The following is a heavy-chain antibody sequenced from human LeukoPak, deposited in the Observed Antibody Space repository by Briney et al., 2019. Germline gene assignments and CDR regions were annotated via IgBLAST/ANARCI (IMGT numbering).Heavy chain of an antibody. D-gene: IGHD3-16*02. CDR3: ARMYDYVWGSYRSDAFDI. J-gene: IGHJ3*02. Sequence: PGGSLRLSCAASGFTFSSYSMNWVRQAPGKGLEWVSSISSSSSYIYYADSVKGRFTISRDNAKNSLYLQMNSLRAEDTAVYYCARMYDYVWGSYRSDAFDIWGQGTMVTVSS. V-gene: IGHV3-21*01. CDR2: ISSSSSYI. CDR1: GFTFSSYS.